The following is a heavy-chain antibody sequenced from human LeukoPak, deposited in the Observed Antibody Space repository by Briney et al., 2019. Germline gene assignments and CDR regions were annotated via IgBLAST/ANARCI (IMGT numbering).Heavy chain of an antibody. D-gene: IGHD2-2*01. CDR1: GGSISSSSYY. J-gene: IGHJ6*03. Sequence: PSETLSLTCTVSGGSISSSSYYWGWIRQPPGKGLEWIGSIYYSGSTYCNPSLKSRVTISVDTSKNQFSLKLSSVTAADTAVYYCARRKIVVLPAATDGMVYYYYYMDVWGKGTTVTVSS. CDR2: IYYSGST. V-gene: IGHV4-39*01. CDR3: ARRKIVVLPAATDGMVYYYYYMDV.